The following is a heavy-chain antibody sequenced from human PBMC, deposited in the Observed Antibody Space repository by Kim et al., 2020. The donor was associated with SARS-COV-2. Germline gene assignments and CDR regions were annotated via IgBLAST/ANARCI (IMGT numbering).Heavy chain of an antibody. CDR2: ISWDGGST. Sequence: GGSLRLSCAASGFTFDDYTMHWVRQAPGKGLEWVSLISWDGGSTYYADSVKGRFTISRDHSKNSLYLQMNSLRTEDTALYYCAKLASSGYSNWYYYGMDVWGQGTTVTVSS. V-gene: IGHV3-43*01. J-gene: IGHJ6*02. CDR1: GFTFDDYT. CDR3: AKLASSGYSNWYYYGMDV. D-gene: IGHD3-22*01.